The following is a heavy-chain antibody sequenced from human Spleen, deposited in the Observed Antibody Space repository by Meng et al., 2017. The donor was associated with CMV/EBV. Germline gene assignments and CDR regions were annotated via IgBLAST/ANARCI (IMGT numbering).Heavy chain of an antibody. CDR1: GFTFSSYA. D-gene: IGHD2-15*01. Sequence: GESLKISCAASGFTFSSYAMNWVRQAPGKGLEWVSVIYSGGSTYYADSVKGRFTISRDNSKNTLYLQMNSLRAEDTAVYYCARDARYCSGGSCYSDWFDPWGQGTLVTVSS. V-gene: IGHV3-66*02. CDR3: ARDARYCSGGSCYSDWFDP. J-gene: IGHJ5*02. CDR2: IYSGGST.